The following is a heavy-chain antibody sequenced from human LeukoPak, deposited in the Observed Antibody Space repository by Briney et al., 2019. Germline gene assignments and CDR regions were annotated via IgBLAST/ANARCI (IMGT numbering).Heavy chain of an antibody. J-gene: IGHJ4*02. V-gene: IGHV4-59*01. CDR3: ATSGVGATGYFDY. CDR2: IYYSGST. CDR1: GGSISSYY. D-gene: IGHD1-26*01. Sequence: PSETLSLTCTVSGGSISSYYWSWIRQPPGKGLEWIGYIYYSGSTNYNPSLKSRVTISVDTSKNQFSLKLSSVTAADTAVYYCATSGVGATGYFDYWGQGTLVTVSS.